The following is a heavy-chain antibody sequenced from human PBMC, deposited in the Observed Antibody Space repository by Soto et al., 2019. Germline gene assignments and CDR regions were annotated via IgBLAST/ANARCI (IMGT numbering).Heavy chain of an antibody. J-gene: IGHJ4*02. CDR3: AKDTYYYDSSGYYQT. CDR1: GFTFSSYA. V-gene: IGHV3-23*01. CDR2: ISGSGGST. Sequence: GGSLRLSCAASGFTFSSYAMSWVRQAPGKGLEWVSAISGSGGSTYYADSVKGRFTISRDNSKNTLYLQMNSLRAEDTAVYYCAKDTYYYDSSGYYQTGGKGTLVTVST. D-gene: IGHD3-22*01.